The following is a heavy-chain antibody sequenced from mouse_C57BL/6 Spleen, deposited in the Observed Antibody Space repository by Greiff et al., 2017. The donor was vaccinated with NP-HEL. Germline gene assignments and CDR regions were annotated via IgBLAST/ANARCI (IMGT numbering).Heavy chain of an antibody. Sequence: DVKLQESGPELVKPGASVKMSCKASGYTFTDYNMHWVKQSHGKSLEWIGYINPNNGGTSYNQKFKGKATLTVNKSSSTAYMELRSLTSEDSAVYYCAREKFYLVDYWGQGTSVTVSS. D-gene: IGHD5-5*01. CDR3: AREKFYLVDY. CDR2: INPNNGGT. J-gene: IGHJ4*01. CDR1: GYTFTDYN. V-gene: IGHV1-22*01.